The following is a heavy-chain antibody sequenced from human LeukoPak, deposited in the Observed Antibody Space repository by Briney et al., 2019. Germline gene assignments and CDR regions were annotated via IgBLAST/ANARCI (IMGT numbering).Heavy chain of an antibody. D-gene: IGHD3-9*01. J-gene: IGHJ6*02. CDR3: ARQPSYHDILTGYVDYYYGMDV. CDR2: INPNSGGT. V-gene: IGHV1-2*02. Sequence: ASVKVSCKASGYTFTGYYMHWVRQAPGQGLEWMGWINPNSGGTNYAQKFRGRVTMTRDTSISTAYMELSRLRSDDTAVYYCARQPSYHDILTGYVDYYYGMDVWGQGTTVTVSS. CDR1: GYTFTGYY.